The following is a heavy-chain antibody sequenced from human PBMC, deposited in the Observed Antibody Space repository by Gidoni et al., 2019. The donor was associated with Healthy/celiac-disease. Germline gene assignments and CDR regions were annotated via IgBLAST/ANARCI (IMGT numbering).Heavy chain of an antibody. CDR3: ATLDSYDSSGAPFDY. Sequence: QVQLQESGPGLVKPSETLSLTCTVSGGSVSCGSYYWSWIRQPPGKGLEWIGYIYYSGSTNYNPSLKSRVTISVDTSKNQFSLKLSSVTAADTAVYYCATLDSYDSSGAPFDYWGQGTLVTVSS. D-gene: IGHD3-22*01. CDR1: GGSVSCGSYY. J-gene: IGHJ4*02. V-gene: IGHV4-61*01. CDR2: IYYSGST.